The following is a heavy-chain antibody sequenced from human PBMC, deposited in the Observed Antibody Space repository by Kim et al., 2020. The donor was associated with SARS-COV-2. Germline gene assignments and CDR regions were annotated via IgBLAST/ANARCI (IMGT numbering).Heavy chain of an antibody. Sequence: KGRFTIPRDNAKNTLYLQMNSLRAEETAVYYCARDSSITMIVVVIGGGDYWGQGTLVTVSS. V-gene: IGHV3-30*01. CDR3: ARDSSITMIVVVIGGGDY. D-gene: IGHD3-22*01. J-gene: IGHJ4*02.